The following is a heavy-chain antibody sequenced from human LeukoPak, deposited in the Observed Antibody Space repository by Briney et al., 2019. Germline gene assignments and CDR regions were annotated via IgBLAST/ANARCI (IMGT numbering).Heavy chain of an antibody. CDR3: AELGITMIGGV. V-gene: IGHV3-48*03. CDR1: GFTFSSYE. Sequence: PGGSLRLSCAASGFTFSSYEMNWVRQAPGKGLEWVSYISSSGSTIYYADPVKGRFTISRDNAKNLLYLQMNSLRAEDTAVYYCAELGITMIGGVWGKGTTVTISS. J-gene: IGHJ6*04. CDR2: ISSSGSTI. D-gene: IGHD3-10*02.